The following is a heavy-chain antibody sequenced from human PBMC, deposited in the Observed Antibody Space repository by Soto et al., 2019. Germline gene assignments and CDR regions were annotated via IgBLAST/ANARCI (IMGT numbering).Heavy chain of an antibody. CDR3: ARDGSLWFGELYKRPY. CDR1: GYTFTGYY. Sequence: ASVKVSCKASGYTFTGYYMHWVRQAPGQGLEWMGWINPNSGGTNYAQKFQGRVTTTRDTSISTAYMELSRLRSDDTAVYYCARDGSLWFGELYKRPYWGQGTLVTVSS. D-gene: IGHD3-10*01. V-gene: IGHV1-2*02. J-gene: IGHJ4*02. CDR2: INPNSGGT.